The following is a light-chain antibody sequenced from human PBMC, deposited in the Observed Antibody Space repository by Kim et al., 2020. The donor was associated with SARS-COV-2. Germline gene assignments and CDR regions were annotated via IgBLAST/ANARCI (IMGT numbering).Light chain of an antibody. CDR3: QVWDSSSDHVV. CDR1: NIGSKS. V-gene: IGLV3-21*04. CDR2: YDS. J-gene: IGLJ2*01. Sequence: SYELTQPPSVSVAPGKTARITCGGNNIGSKSVHWDQQKPGQAPVLVIYYDSDRPSGIPERFSGSNSGNTATLTISRVEAGDEADYYCQVWDSSSDHVVFG.